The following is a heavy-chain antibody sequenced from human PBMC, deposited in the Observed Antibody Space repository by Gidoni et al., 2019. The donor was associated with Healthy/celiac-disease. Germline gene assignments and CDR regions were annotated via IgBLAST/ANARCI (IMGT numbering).Heavy chain of an antibody. Sequence: EVQLVASGGGLVKHGGSLRLSCAASGFTCSSYSIHLVRQAPGKGLEWVSYISSSSRYIYYADSVQGRFTISRDNAKNSLYLQMNSLRAEDTDVYYCAREGRSSGYYPDYWGQGTLVTVSS. CDR1: GFTCSSYS. J-gene: IGHJ4*02. CDR2: ISSSSRYI. CDR3: AREGRSSGYYPDY. V-gene: IGHV3-21*01. D-gene: IGHD3-22*01.